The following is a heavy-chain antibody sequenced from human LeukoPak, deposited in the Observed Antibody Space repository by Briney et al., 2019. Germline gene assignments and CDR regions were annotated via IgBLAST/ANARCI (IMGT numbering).Heavy chain of an antibody. CDR2: ISWNSGSI. CDR1: GFTFDDYA. Sequence: GRSLRLSCAVSGFTFDDYAMHWVRQAPGKGLGWVSGISWNSGSIGYADSVKGRFTISRDNAKNSLYLQMNSLRAEDMALYYFAKVKWRLGIAVALGPIDYWGQGTLVTVSS. D-gene: IGHD6-19*01. J-gene: IGHJ4*02. CDR3: AKVKWRLGIAVALGPIDY. V-gene: IGHV3-9*03.